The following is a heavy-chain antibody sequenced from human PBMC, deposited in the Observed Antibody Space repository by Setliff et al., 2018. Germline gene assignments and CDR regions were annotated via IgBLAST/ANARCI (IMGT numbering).Heavy chain of an antibody. Sequence: LRLSCAASGFTFSSYGMHWVRQAPGKGLEWVAFIRYDGSNKYYADSVKGRFTISRDNSKNTLCLQMNSLRAEDTAVYYCAKDRSDTYYYDSSGYHDYWGQG. CDR2: IRYDGSNK. CDR1: GFTFSSYG. CDR3: AKDRSDTYYYDSSGYHDY. D-gene: IGHD3-22*01. J-gene: IGHJ4*02. V-gene: IGHV3-30*02.